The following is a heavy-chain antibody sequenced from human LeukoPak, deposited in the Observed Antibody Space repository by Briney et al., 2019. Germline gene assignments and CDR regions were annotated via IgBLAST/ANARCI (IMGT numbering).Heavy chain of an antibody. J-gene: IGHJ3*02. CDR3: ARGGDYDFWSGYYSDAFDI. CDR2: IIPISGTA. CDR1: GGTFSSYA. Sequence: ASVKVSCKASGGTFSSYAISWVRQAPGQGLEWMGGIIPISGTANYAQKFQGRVTITTDESTSTAYMELSSLRSEDTAVYYCARGGDYDFWSGYYSDAFDIWGQGTMVTVSS. V-gene: IGHV1-69*05. D-gene: IGHD3-3*01.